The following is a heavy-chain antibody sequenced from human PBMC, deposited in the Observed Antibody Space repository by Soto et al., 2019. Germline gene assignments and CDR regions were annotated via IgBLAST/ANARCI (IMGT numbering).Heavy chain of an antibody. CDR3: ARVPWYYYGMDV. CDR1: GGSISSYY. J-gene: IGHJ6*02. V-gene: IGHV4-59*01. CDR2: IYYSGST. Sequence: SETLSLTCTVSGGSISSYYWSWIRQPPGKGLEWIGYIYYSGSTNYNPSLKSRVTISVDTSKNQFSLKLSSVTAADTAVYYCARVPWYYYGMDVWGQGTTVTVSS.